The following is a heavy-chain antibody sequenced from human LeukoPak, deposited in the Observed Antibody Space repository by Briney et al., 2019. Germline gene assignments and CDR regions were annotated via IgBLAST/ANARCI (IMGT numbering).Heavy chain of an antibody. V-gene: IGHV4-59*01. D-gene: IGHD6-6*01. CDR3: ARDEGIAAQFDY. CDR1: HDSFISYY. J-gene: IGHJ4*02. Sequence: SSETLSLTCTVSHDSFISYYWNWIRQPPGKGLEWIGYIYSSGNTDYNPALKSRVTMSMDTSRNQFSLKLRSVTAADTAIYYCARDEGIAAQFDYWGQGTLVTVSS. CDR2: IYSSGNT.